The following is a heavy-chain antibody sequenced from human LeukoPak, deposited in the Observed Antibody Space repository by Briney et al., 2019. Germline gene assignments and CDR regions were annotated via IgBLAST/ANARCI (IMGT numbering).Heavy chain of an antibody. Sequence: GESLKISCRVSGYSFTSYCIGWVRQLPGKGLEWMGIIYPGDSGPTYSPSFQGQVTISVDKSISTAYLQWSSLQASDTAMYYCGMSGDRVPLQDDVFDVWGQGTMVTVST. J-gene: IGHJ3*01. CDR3: GMSGDRVPLQDDVFDV. CDR2: IYPGDSGP. V-gene: IGHV5-51*01. D-gene: IGHD1-26*01. CDR1: GYSFTSYC.